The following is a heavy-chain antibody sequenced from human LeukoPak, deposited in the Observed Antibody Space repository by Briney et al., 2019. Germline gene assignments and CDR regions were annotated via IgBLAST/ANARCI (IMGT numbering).Heavy chain of an antibody. Sequence: PSETLSLTCTVSGGSISRYYWSWIRQPPGKGLDWIGYIYYSGSTYYNPSLKSRVTISIDTSKHQFSLKLSPVTAADTAVYYCARGKGLRDYYYYMDVWGKGTTVTVSS. CDR1: GGSISRYY. V-gene: IGHV4-59*12. D-gene: IGHD2-8*01. CDR2: IYYSGST. CDR3: ARGKGLRDYYYYMDV. J-gene: IGHJ6*03.